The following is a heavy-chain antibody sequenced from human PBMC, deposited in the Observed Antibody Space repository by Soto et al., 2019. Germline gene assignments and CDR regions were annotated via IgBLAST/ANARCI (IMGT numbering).Heavy chain of an antibody. CDR3: ARGSRVKIPAATGRDYYYHGLDV. V-gene: IGHV4-34*01. CDR2: INHRGSA. D-gene: IGHD1-26*01. Sequence: QVQLQQWGAGLLKPSETLSLTCAVYGGSFRGYYWSWIRQPPGKGLEWIGEINHRGSANYNPSVKSRVTILVDTSRNQFSLKLNSVTAAATAMYYCARGSRVKIPAATGRDYYYHGLDVWAQGTAVTVSS. J-gene: IGHJ6*02. CDR1: GGSFRGYY.